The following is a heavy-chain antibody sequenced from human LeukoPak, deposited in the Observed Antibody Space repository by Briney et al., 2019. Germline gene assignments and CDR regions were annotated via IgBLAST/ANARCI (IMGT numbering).Heavy chain of an antibody. Sequence: PSETLSLTCAVYGGSFSGYYWSWIRQPPGKGLEWIGEINHSGSTNYNPSLKSRVTISVDTSKNQFSLKLSSVTAADTAVYYCVRANYFDYWGQGTLVTVSS. CDR2: INHSGST. CDR1: GGSFSGYY. CDR3: VRANYFDY. V-gene: IGHV4-34*01. J-gene: IGHJ4*02.